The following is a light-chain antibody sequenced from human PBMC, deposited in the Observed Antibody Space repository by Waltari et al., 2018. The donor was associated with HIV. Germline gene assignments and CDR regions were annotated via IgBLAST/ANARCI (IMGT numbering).Light chain of an antibody. J-gene: IGLJ1*01. CDR1: SSDISAYNS. CDR2: GVS. V-gene: IGLV2-14*03. CDR3: SSYTTTATLV. Sequence: QSALTQPASVSGSPGQSITIFCIGTSSDISAYNSVAWYQQHPGKPPKLIVYGVSNRPSDVSARFSGSKSGNTASLTISGLQDDDESDYYCSSYTTTATLVFGTGTKVTVL.